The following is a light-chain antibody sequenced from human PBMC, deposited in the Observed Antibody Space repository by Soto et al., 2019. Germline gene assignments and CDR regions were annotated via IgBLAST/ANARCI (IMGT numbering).Light chain of an antibody. V-gene: IGKV3-15*01. Sequence: EIVMTQSPAALSVSPGEGATLSCRASQSVSSNLAWYQQKPGQAPRLLIYGASTRATGIPARFSGSGSGTEFTLTNSSLQSEDYAVYYCHQYNNWPPWTFGQGTKVDIK. CDR2: GAS. CDR3: HQYNNWPPWT. J-gene: IGKJ1*01. CDR1: QSVSSN.